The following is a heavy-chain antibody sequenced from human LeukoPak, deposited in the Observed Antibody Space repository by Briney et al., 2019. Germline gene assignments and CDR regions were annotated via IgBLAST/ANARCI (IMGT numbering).Heavy chain of an antibody. Sequence: GGSLRLSCAASGFTFSDYHISWIRQAPGKGLEWVSHISGSGYAIYYADSVKGRFTISRDNSKNTLYLQMNSLRAEDTAVYYCAKDSLWFGELLYSFDYWGQGTLVTVSS. D-gene: IGHD3-10*01. V-gene: IGHV3-11*04. CDR3: AKDSLWFGELLYSFDY. J-gene: IGHJ4*02. CDR1: GFTFSDYH. CDR2: ISGSGYAI.